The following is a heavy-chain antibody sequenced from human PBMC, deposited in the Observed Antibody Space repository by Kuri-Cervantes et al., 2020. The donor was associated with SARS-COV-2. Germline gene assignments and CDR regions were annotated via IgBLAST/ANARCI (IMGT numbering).Heavy chain of an antibody. D-gene: IGHD6-25*01. V-gene: IGHV4-59*01. CDR1: GGSISSYY. CDR2: IYYRGST. CDR3: ARDRLGSDV. Sequence: ESLKISCTVSGGSISSYYWSWIRQPPGKGLEWIGYIYYRGSTNYNPSLKSRVTISVDTSKNQFSLKLSSVTAADTAVYYCARDRLGSDVWGKGTTVTVSS. J-gene: IGHJ6*04.